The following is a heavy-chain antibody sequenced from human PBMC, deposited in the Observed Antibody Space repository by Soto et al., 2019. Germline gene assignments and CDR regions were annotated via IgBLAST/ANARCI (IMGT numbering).Heavy chain of an antibody. J-gene: IGHJ6*02. CDR3: AGDSSYENTYYYYYGMDV. Sequence: QVQLQESGPGLVKPSETLSLTCTVSGGSISSYYWSWIRQPAGKGLEWIGRIYTSGSTNYNPSLKSRVTMSVDTSKNQYSLKLSSVTAAATAVYYCAGDSSYENTYYYYYGMDVWGQGTTVTVSS. CDR1: GGSISSYY. V-gene: IGHV4-4*07. D-gene: IGHD5-12*01. CDR2: IYTSGST.